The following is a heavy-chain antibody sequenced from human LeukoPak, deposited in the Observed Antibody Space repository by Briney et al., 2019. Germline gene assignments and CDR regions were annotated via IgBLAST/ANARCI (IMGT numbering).Heavy chain of an antibody. Sequence: PSETLSLTCTVSGGSVTSYYWSWIRQPPGKGLEWLGYIYYTGSTNYNPSLKSRVTISVDASKNQFSLKLSSVAAADTAVYSCARPYGAAGLDWGQGTLVTVSS. CDR2: IYYTGST. CDR1: GGSVTSYY. CDR3: ARPYGAAGLD. D-gene: IGHD4-17*01. J-gene: IGHJ4*02. V-gene: IGHV4-59*08.